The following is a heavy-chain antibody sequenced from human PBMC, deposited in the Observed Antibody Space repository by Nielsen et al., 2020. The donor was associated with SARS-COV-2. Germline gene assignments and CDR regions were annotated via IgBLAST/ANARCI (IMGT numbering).Heavy chain of an antibody. V-gene: IGHV3-23*01. CDR2: ISGSGGST. D-gene: IGHD4-17*01. CDR1: GFTFSSYA. CDR3: AKDPTDFDY. Sequence: GESLKISCAASGFTFSSYAMSWVRQAPGKGLEWVSAISGSGGSTYYADSVKGRFTISRDNSKNTLYLQVNSLRAEDTAVYYCAKDPTDFDYWGQGTLVTVSS. J-gene: IGHJ4*02.